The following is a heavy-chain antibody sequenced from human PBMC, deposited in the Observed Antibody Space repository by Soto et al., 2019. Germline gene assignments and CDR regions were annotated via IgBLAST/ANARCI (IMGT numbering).Heavy chain of an antibody. J-gene: IGHJ4*02. CDR3: AKAGGGSRYYYFDY. Sequence: GGSLRLSCAASGFTFSSYGMHWVRQAPGKGLEWVAVISYDGSNKYYADSVKGRFTISRDNSKNTLYLQMNSLRAEDTAVYYCAKAGGGSRYYYFDYWGQGTLVTVSA. CDR2: ISYDGSNK. D-gene: IGHD1-20*01. V-gene: IGHV3-30*18. CDR1: GFTFSSYG.